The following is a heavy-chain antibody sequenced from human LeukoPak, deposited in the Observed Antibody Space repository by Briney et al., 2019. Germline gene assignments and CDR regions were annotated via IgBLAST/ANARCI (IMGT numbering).Heavy chain of an antibody. CDR1: GGSFSGYY. V-gene: IGHV4-34*01. CDR2: INHSGST. Sequence: PSETLSLTCAVYGGSFSGYYWSWIRQPPGKGLEWIGEINHSGSTNYNPSLKSRVTISVDTSKNQFSLKLSSVTAADTAVYYCARGRVRATPFDYWGQGTLVTVSS. CDR3: ARGRVRATPFDY. D-gene: IGHD1-26*01. J-gene: IGHJ4*02.